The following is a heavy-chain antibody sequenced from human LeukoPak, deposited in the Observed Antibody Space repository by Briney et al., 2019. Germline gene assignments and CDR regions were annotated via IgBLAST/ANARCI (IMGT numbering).Heavy chain of an antibody. D-gene: IGHD2-21*02. J-gene: IGHJ4*02. CDR2: IRYDGSNK. CDR3: AKNHRGVVTAQGTDY. Sequence: GGSLRLSCAASGFTFSSYGMHWVRQAPGKGLEWVAFIRYDGSNKYYADSVKGRFTISRDNSKNTLYLQMNSLRAEDTAVYYCAKNHRGVVTAQGTDYWGQGTLVTVSS. CDR1: GFTFSSYG. V-gene: IGHV3-30*02.